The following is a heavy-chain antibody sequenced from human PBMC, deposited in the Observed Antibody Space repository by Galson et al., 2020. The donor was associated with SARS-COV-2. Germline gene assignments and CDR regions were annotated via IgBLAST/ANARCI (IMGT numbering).Heavy chain of an antibody. J-gene: IGHJ5*02. Sequence: ASVKVPCKASGYTFSGHYMHWVRLAPRQGLEWMGRINPNSSDTDVAQKFQGRVTMTTDTSITTACMELSRLTSDDTAVYYCTRGSNSSPFYHFDPWGQGTLVTVSS. V-gene: IGHV1-2*06. CDR1: GYTFSGHY. CDR2: INPNSSDT. CDR3: TRGSNSSPFYHFDP. D-gene: IGHD3-10*01.